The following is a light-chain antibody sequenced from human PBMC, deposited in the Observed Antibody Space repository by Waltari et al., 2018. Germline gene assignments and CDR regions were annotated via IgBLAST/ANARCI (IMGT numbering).Light chain of an antibody. CDR2: KET. J-gene: IGLJ2*01. CDR3: QAADSSGTSVI. Sequence: SSELTQPPSVSVSPGPTARLPCSGDALSNVVAYWYQQKPGQAPVLIIYKETERPSGTPERLSGSSSGTTVTLTISGVQAEDEADYFCQAADSSGTSVIFGGGTKLTVL. CDR1: ALSNVV. V-gene: IGLV3-25*03.